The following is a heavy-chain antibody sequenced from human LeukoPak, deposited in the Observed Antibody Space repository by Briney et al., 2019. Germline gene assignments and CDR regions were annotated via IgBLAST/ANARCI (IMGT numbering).Heavy chain of an antibody. V-gene: IGHV4-59*01. CDR2: IYYSGTT. D-gene: IGHD3-22*01. CDR1: GASLSSYF. Sequence: SETLSLTCSDSGASLSSYFWSWIRQPPGKGLEWTGYIYYSGTTNYNPSFTSRIAISLHTSKKQFSLRMRSVTAADTAVYYCARSTSGYYSKHYYFYMDVWGKGTTVTVSS. CDR3: ARSTSGYYSKHYYFYMDV. J-gene: IGHJ6*03.